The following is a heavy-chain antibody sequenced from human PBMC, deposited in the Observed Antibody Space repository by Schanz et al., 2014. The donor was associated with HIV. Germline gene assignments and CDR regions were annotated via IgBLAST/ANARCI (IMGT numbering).Heavy chain of an antibody. D-gene: IGHD2-8*01. V-gene: IGHV3-23*01. CDR1: GFPFSSSV. CDR3: ANSGYCTSGVCYTRGYDTDV. J-gene: IGHJ6*02. Sequence: EVQILESGGGLVQPGGSLRLSCVVSGFPFSSSVMSWVRQAPGKGLEWVSSISGSGGTTDYADSVKGRFTISRANSKNTLYLQMNSLRAEDTAVYYCANSGYCTSGVCYTRGYDTDVWGQGTTVTVSS. CDR2: ISGSGGTT.